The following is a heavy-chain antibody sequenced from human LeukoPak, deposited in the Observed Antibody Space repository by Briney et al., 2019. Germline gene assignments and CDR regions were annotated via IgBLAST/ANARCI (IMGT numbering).Heavy chain of an antibody. CDR3: VFNGY. D-gene: IGHD2-8*01. Sequence: GGSLRLSCAASGFTFSNYAMHWVRQAPGKGLEWVAVISYHGKDKYYADSVKGRFTLSRDTSKNTLYLEMNSLRAEDTAVYYCVFNGYWGQGTLVSVSS. CDR2: ISYHGKDK. V-gene: IGHV3-30*04. J-gene: IGHJ4*02. CDR1: GFTFSNYA.